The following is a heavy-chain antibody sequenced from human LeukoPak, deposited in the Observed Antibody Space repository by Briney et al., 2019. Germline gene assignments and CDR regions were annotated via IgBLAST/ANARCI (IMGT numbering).Heavy chain of an antibody. CDR2: IYYSGST. D-gene: IGHD5-18*01. J-gene: IGHJ4*02. CDR1: GGSISNGDHY. V-gene: IGHV4-31*03. Sequence: PSETLSLTCTVSGGSISNGDHYWSWIRQHPGKGLEWIGHIYYSGSTYYNPSLKSRGIISVDTSKNQFSLKLSSVTAADTAVYYCARDRHGVDTAMVIPTWGQGTLVTVSS. CDR3: ARDRHGVDTAMVIPT.